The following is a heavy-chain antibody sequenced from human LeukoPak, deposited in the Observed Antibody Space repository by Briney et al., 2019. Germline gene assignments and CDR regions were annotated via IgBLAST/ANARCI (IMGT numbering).Heavy chain of an antibody. CDR3: AKAVRRVYCSSTSCYFDY. CDR1: GFTFSSYA. CDR2: ISGSGGST. V-gene: IGHV3-23*01. D-gene: IGHD2-2*01. Sequence: GGSLRLSCAASGFTFSSYAMSWVRQAPGKGLEWVSAISGSGGSTYYADSVKGRFTISRDNSKNTLYLQMNSLRAEDTAVYYCAKAVRRVYCSSTSCYFDYWGQGTLVTVSS. J-gene: IGHJ4*02.